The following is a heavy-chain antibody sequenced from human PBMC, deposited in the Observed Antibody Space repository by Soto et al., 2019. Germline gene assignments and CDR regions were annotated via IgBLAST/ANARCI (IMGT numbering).Heavy chain of an antibody. Sequence: QVQLQESGPGLVKPSETLSLTCTVSGGSISSYYWSWIRQPPGKGLEWIGYIYYSGSTNYNPSLKSRVTISVDTSKNQFSLKLSSVTAADTAVYYCATSGYDSPLSLYYYGMDVWGQGTTVTVSS. CDR2: IYYSGST. CDR1: GGSISSYY. D-gene: IGHD5-12*01. CDR3: ATSGYDSPLSLYYYGMDV. J-gene: IGHJ6*02. V-gene: IGHV4-59*01.